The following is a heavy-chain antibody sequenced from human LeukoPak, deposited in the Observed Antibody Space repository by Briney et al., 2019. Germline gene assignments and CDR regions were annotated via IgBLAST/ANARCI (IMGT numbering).Heavy chain of an antibody. Sequence: GGSLRLSCAASGFTFSSYWMSWVRQAPGKGLEWVANIKQDGSEKYYVDSVKGRFTISRDNAKNSLYLQMNSLRAEDTAVYYCAKELYSGYGPFDYWGQGTLVTVSS. CDR2: IKQDGSEK. CDR3: AKELYSGYGPFDY. V-gene: IGHV3-7*01. J-gene: IGHJ4*02. CDR1: GFTFSSYW. D-gene: IGHD5-12*01.